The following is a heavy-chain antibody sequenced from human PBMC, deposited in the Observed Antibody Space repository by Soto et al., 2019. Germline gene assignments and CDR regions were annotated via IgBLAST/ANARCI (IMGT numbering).Heavy chain of an antibody. CDR2: ISGSGGST. Sequence: GGSLRLSCAASGFTFSSYAMSWVRQAPGKGLEWVSAISGSGGSTYYADSVKGRFTISRDNSKNTLYLQMNSLRAEDTAVYYCAKDFYDYVWGNYFDYWGQGILVTVSS. D-gene: IGHD3-16*01. J-gene: IGHJ4*02. V-gene: IGHV3-23*01. CDR3: AKDFYDYVWGNYFDY. CDR1: GFTFSSYA.